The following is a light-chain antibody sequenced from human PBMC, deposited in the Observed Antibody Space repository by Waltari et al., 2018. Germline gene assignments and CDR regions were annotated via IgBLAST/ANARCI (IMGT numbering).Light chain of an antibody. J-gene: IGLJ2*01. CDR2: DVN. CDR3: SSPSTNNVVV. Sequence: QSALTQPASVSASPGQSITISCTGTSGDIGGSDFVSWYQHHPGRAPKGLIFDVNHRPSGISDLFSGSKSGNTASLTISGLQAEDDADYYCSSPSTNNVVVFGGGTKVTVL. CDR1: SGDIGGSDF. V-gene: IGLV2-14*01.